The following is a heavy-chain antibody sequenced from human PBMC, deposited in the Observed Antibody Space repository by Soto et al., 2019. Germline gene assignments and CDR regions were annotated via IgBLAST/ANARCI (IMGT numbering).Heavy chain of an antibody. CDR3: ARGVTAGVDY. J-gene: IGHJ4*02. Sequence: RASVKVSCKASGYSFTSPDINWVRQTAGQGLEWMGWMEPSSGKTGYAQKFHDRVTMTSDTSINTAYMELTTLTSDDTAFYYCARGVTAGVDYWGQGTMVTVYS. CDR2: MEPSSGKT. CDR1: GYSFTSPD. V-gene: IGHV1-8*01. D-gene: IGHD1-26*01.